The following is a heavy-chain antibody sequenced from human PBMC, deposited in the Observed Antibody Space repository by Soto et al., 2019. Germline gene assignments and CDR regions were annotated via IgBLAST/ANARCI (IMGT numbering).Heavy chain of an antibody. J-gene: IGHJ4*02. D-gene: IGHD3-10*01. CDR1: GFTFDDYS. CDR3: ARRVVRGVISPVDY. V-gene: IGHV3-43*01. Sequence: EVQLVESGGVVVQPGQSLRLSCAASGFTFDDYSFHWVRQAPGKGLEWVSLITWGGRSTYYADSVKGRFTISRDNNKNSLYLQMNSLTIEDTALYYCARRVVRGVISPVDYWGQGTRSPSPQ. CDR2: ITWGGRST.